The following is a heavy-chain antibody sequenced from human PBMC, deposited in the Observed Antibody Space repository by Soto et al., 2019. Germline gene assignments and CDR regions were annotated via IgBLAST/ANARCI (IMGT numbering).Heavy chain of an antibody. V-gene: IGHV2-5*02. J-gene: IGHJ4*02. D-gene: IGHD3-3*01. CDR2: IYWADDK. Sequence: QITLKESGPTLVNPTQPLTLTCTFSGFSLSTSGVGVGWIRRPPGKALEWLALIYWADDKRYSPSLKSRLTNAKDTPQNRVVLTMTSMDPVDTATYYRAHSELVVVPADAYDFWSCYYRYWGQGTLVTV. CDR3: AHSELVVVPADAYDFWSCYYRY. CDR1: GFSLSTSGVG.